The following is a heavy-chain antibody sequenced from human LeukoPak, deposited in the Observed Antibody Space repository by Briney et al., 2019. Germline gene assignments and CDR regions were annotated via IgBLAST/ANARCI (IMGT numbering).Heavy chain of an antibody. CDR3: ARDRGAWSTVADSSDF. V-gene: IGHV1-2*02. CDR1: GYTFTGYY. D-gene: IGHD6-19*01. CDR2: INPNSGGT. Sequence: ASVKVSCKASGYTFTGYYVHWVRQAPGQGLEWMGWINPNSGGTNYAQKFQGRVTMTRHTSISTAYMELSRLRSDDTAVYYCARDRGAWSTVADSSDFWGQGTLVTVSS. J-gene: IGHJ4*02.